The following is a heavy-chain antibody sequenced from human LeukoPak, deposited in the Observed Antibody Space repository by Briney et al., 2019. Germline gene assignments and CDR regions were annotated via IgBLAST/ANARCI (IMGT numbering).Heavy chain of an antibody. CDR3: ARARGYSYGLYYYYGMDV. CDR1: GGSISSYY. J-gene: IGHJ6*04. Sequence: PSETLSLTCTVSGGSISSYYWSWIRQPPGKGLEWIGYIYYSGSTNYNPSLKSRVTISVDTSKNQFSLKLSSVTAADTAVYYCARARGYSYGLYYYYGMDVWGKGTTATVSS. CDR2: IYYSGST. V-gene: IGHV4-59*01. D-gene: IGHD5-18*01.